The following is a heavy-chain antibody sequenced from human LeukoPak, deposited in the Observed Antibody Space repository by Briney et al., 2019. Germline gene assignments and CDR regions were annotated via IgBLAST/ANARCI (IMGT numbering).Heavy chain of an antibody. Sequence: PGGSLRLSCAASGFTFSNYAMSWVRQAPGKGLEWVSSISSTSGYIYYADSLKGRFIISRDNAKNSLYLQMSSLRVEDTAVYYFARKSGGGGYFYYYSMDVWGKGTTVTVPS. J-gene: IGHJ6*01. D-gene: IGHD3-10*01. CDR2: ISSTSGYI. CDR3: ARKSGGGGYFYYYSMDV. CDR1: GFTFSNYA. V-gene: IGHV3-21*01.